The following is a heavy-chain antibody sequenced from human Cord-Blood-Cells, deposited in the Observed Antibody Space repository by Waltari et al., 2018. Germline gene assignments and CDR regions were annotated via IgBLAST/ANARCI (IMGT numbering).Heavy chain of an antibody. CDR2: TYYSSKLYN. Sequence: QVQLQQSGPGLVKPSQTLSLTCAISGDSVSSNSAAWNWIRQSPSRGLEWLGRTYYSSKLYNDYAVSVKSRITTHPDTSENQFSLQLNSVTPEDTAVYYCARDLVYGLCMGSIFDYWGQGTLVTVSS. CDR1: GDSVSSNSAA. D-gene: IGHD2-8*01. J-gene: IGHJ4*02. CDR3: ARDLVYGLCMGSIFDY. V-gene: IGHV6-1*01.